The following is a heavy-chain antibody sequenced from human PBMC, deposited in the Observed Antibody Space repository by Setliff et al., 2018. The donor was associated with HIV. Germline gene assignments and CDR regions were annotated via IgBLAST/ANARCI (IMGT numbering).Heavy chain of an antibody. V-gene: IGHV3-48*03. CDR3: ARDNGRYFDRGWFDP. J-gene: IGHJ5*02. CDR2: ISSSATYI. CDR1: GFAFSNYE. Sequence: GGSLRLSCAASGFAFSNYEMNWVRQAPGKGLEWVSYISSSATYIYYADSVKGRFTISRDNAENSLYLQMNSLRAEDTAVYYCARDNGRYFDRGWFDPWGQGALVTVSS. D-gene: IGHD3-9*01.